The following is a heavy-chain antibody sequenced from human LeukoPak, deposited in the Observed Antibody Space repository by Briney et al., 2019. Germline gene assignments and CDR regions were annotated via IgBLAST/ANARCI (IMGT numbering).Heavy chain of an antibody. Sequence: SETLSLTCTVSGYSISSGYYWGWIRQPPGKGLEWIGSIYHTGSTYYSPSLKSRVTISVDTSKNQFSLKLSSVTAADTAVYYCARYSSSPTYYLDYWGQGTLVTVSS. D-gene: IGHD6-13*01. CDR3: ARYSSSPTYYLDY. CDR1: GYSISSGYY. V-gene: IGHV4-38-2*02. J-gene: IGHJ4*02. CDR2: IYHTGST.